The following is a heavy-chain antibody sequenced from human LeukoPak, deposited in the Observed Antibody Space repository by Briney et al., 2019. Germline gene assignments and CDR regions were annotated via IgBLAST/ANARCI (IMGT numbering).Heavy chain of an antibody. J-gene: IGHJ5*02. CDR3: ARGPQFSGPGWFDP. CDR1: GFTFSGYV. CDR2: IIFSSSHI. V-gene: IGHV3-21*01. Sequence: PGGSLRLSCAASGFTFSGYVMTWVRQAPGKGLECVSSIIFSSSHIYYADSVKGRFTISRDNTKDSLYLQMNSLRAEDTAIYYCARGPQFSGPGWFDPWGQGTLVTVSS. D-gene: IGHD3-10*01.